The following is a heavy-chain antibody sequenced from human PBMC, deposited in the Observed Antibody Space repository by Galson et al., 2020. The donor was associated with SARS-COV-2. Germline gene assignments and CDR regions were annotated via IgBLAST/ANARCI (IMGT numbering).Heavy chain of an antibody. J-gene: IGHJ4*02. CDR3: ASSANSYGYLFDY. V-gene: IGHV4-39*01. CDR2: SYYSGST. CDR1: GGSISSSSYY. Sequence: SETLSLTCTVSGGSISSSSYYWGWIRQPPGKGLEWIGSSYYSGSTYYNPSLKSRVTISVDTSKNQFSLKLSSVTAADTAVYYCASSANSYGYLFDYWGQGTLVTVSS. D-gene: IGHD5-18*01.